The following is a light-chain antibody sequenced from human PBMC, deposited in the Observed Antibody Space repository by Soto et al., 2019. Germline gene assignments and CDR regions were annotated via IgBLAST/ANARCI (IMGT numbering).Light chain of an antibody. Sequence: QSALTQPASVSGSPGQSITISCTGTSSDVGGYNYDSWYQQHPGKAPKLMIYDVSNRPSGVSNRFSGSKSAKTASLTISGLQAEDEADYYCSSYTGSSTYVVFGGGTKVTVL. CDR1: SSDVGGYNY. J-gene: IGLJ2*01. CDR3: SSYTGSSTYVV. V-gene: IGLV2-14*01. CDR2: DVS.